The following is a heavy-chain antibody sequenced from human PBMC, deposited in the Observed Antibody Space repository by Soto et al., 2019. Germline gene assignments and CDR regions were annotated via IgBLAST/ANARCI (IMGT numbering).Heavy chain of an antibody. CDR2: ISGRGGST. V-gene: IGHV3-23*01. CDR1: GFTFNSYA. D-gene: IGHD4-4*01. CDR3: AKDRITTGDAFDI. Sequence: GGSLRLSCAASGFTFNSYAMNWVRQAPGKGLEWVSAISGRGGSTYYADSVKGRFTISRDNSKNTLFLQMNSLRAEDTAVYYCAKDRITTGDAFDIWGQGTMVTVSS. J-gene: IGHJ3*02.